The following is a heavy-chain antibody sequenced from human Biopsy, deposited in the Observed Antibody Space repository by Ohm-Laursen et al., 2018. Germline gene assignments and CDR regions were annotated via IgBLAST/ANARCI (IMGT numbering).Heavy chain of an antibody. D-gene: IGHD6-6*01. Sequence: LTLTCAASGFSVSRYDMNWVRQAPGKGLEWISYISETSSHIYDADSVRGRFTVARDIAKNSLYLQLNSLRVEDTAVYYCARDSSRRAREGGMDVWGQGTTVTVSS. CDR3: ARDSSRRAREGGMDV. CDR2: ISETSSHI. CDR1: GFSVSRYD. J-gene: IGHJ6*02. V-gene: IGHV3-21*01.